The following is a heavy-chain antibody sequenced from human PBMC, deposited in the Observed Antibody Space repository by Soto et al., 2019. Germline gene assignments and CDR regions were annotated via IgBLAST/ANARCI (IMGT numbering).Heavy chain of an antibody. CDR2: IYWDDDK. Sequence: QITLKESGPTLVKPTQTLTLTCTFSGFSLSTSGVGVGWIRQPPGKALEWLALIYWDDDKRDSPSLKSRLTNAKDRSKYQVVLTMTNMEPVDTGTYYCAHREMQLWYAFDIWGQGAMVTVSS. D-gene: IGHD5-18*01. CDR3: AHREMQLWYAFDI. V-gene: IGHV2-5*02. CDR1: GFSLSTSGVG. J-gene: IGHJ3*02.